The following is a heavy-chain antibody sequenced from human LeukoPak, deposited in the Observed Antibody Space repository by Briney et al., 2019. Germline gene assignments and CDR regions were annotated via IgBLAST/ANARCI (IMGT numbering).Heavy chain of an antibody. J-gene: IGHJ4*01. D-gene: IGHD5-18*01. CDR1: GGSFSSYY. CDR2: IYYTGST. V-gene: IGHV4-39*01. Sequence: SETLSLTCAVYGGSFSSYYWAWIRQPPGKGLEWIGTIYYTGSTYYNPSLKSRVTISIDTSKNQFSLKLSSVTAADTAVYYCARRHGYSYGSQFDYWGQGTLVTVSS. CDR3: ARRHGYSYGSQFDY.